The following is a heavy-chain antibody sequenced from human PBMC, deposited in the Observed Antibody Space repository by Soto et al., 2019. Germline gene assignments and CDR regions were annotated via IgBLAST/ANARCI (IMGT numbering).Heavy chain of an antibody. CDR3: ARGLLGATTTLYYYYMDV. J-gene: IGHJ6*03. Sequence: SETLSLTCTVSGGSISSYYWSWIRQPPGKGLEWIGYIYYSGSTNYNPSLKSRVTISEDTSKNQFTLKQSSVTAADTAVYYCARGLLGATTTLYYYYMDVWGKGTTVTVS. CDR1: GGSISSYY. V-gene: IGHV4-59*01. CDR2: IYYSGST. D-gene: IGHD5-12*01.